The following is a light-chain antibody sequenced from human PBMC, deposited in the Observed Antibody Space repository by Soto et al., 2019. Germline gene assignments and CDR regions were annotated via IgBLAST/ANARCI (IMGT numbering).Light chain of an antibody. CDR3: QQYGSSPPRT. J-gene: IGKJ1*01. Sequence: EIMLTQSPCILSLSPMEISTLYFVPIQSVRNDFLARYQQKTGPAHRPLLYGASTRATDVPHRFSGSGSGGAFTLTISRLEPEDFAVYYCQQYGSSPPRTFGQGTKVDI. V-gene: IGKV3-20*01. CDR2: GAS. CDR1: QSVRNDF.